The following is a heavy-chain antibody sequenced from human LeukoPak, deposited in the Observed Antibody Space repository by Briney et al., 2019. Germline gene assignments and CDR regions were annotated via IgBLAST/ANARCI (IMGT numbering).Heavy chain of an antibody. CDR1: GGSFSGYY. CDR3: ARVSGAASGSGWSLDY. CDR2: INHSGST. V-gene: IGHV4-34*01. Sequence: PSETLSLTCAVYGGSFSGYYWSWIRQPPGKGLEWIGEINHSGSTNYNPSLKSRVTISVDTSKNQFSLKLSSVTAADTAVCYCARVSGAASGSGWSLDYWGQGTLVTVSS. J-gene: IGHJ4*02. D-gene: IGHD6-19*01.